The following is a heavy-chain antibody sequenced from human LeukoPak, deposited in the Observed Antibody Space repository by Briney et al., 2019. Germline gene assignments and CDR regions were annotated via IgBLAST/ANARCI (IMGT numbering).Heavy chain of an antibody. CDR2: VRYDGNNK. CDR1: GFTFSNYA. V-gene: IGHV3-30*02. J-gene: IGHJ4*02. CDR3: ATDFRSEFLFDY. Sequence: SGGSLRLSCAASGFTFSNYAMHWVRQAPGKGLEWVTFVRYDGNNKYYADSVRGRFSISRDNSKNTLYLQMNSLRAEDTAVYYCATDFRSEFLFDYWGQGTLVTVSS. D-gene: IGHD1-14*01.